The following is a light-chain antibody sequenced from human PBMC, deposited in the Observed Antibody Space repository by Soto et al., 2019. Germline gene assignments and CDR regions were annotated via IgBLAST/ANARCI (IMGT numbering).Light chain of an antibody. V-gene: IGKV3-15*01. CDR1: QALGNN. J-gene: IGKJ2*01. CDR2: GAS. CDR3: QQYTNWPYT. Sequence: EIVMMQSPATLSVSPRERSTLSCRASQALGNNLAWYQHKPGQAPRLLIYGASTRSTGVPVRLSGSGSETEFTLSISSMQSDDLAVYYCQQYTNWPYTFGQGTKLEIE.